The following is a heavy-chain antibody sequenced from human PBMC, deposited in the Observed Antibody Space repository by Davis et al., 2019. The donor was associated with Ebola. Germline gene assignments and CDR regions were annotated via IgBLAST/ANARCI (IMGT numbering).Heavy chain of an antibody. CDR3: ARHINGDFWYFDL. CDR1: GFIFRSYV. CDR2: ISISSAFI. J-gene: IGHJ2*01. V-gene: IGHV3-21*04. D-gene: IGHD4-17*01. Sequence: PGGSLRLSCAASGFIFRSYVMNWVRQAPGKGLEWVSSISISSAFIYYADSVKGRFTVSRDNSENMVYLQMSTLRAEDTAVYYCARHINGDFWYFDLWGRGTRVTVSS.